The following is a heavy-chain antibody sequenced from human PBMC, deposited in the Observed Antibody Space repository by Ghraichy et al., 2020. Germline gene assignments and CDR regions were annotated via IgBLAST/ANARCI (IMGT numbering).Heavy chain of an antibody. D-gene: IGHD3-3*01. CDR3: ARHGEYYDFWSGYYFHDWFDP. Sequence: KVSCKGSGYSFTSYWIGWVRQMPGKGLEWMGIIYPGDSDTRYSPSFQGQVTISADKSISTAYLQWSSLKASDTAMYYCARHGEYYDFWSGYYFHDWFDPWGQGTLVTVSS. V-gene: IGHV5-51*01. CDR1: GYSFTSYW. CDR2: IYPGDSDT. J-gene: IGHJ5*02.